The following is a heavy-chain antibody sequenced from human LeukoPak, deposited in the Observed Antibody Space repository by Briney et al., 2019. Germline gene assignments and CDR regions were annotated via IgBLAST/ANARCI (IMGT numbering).Heavy chain of an antibody. CDR1: GGSISSGDYY. CDR3: ARAKSTAPYCSSTSCYTKDNWFDP. D-gene: IGHD2-2*02. V-gene: IGHV4-30-4*01. J-gene: IGHJ5*02. Sequence: SETLSLTCTVSGGSISSGDYYWSWIRQPPGKGLEWIGYIYYSGSTYYNPSLKSRVTISVDTSKNQFSLKLSSVTAADTAVYSCARAKSTAPYCSSTSCYTKDNWFDPWGQGTLVTVSS. CDR2: IYYSGST.